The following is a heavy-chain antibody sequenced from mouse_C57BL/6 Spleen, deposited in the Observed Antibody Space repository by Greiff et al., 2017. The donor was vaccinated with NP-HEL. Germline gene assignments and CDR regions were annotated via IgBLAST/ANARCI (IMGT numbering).Heavy chain of an antibody. CDR3: ARVVLRYFDV. Sequence: EVQLQQSGPELVKPGASVKISCKASGYTFTDYYMNWVKQSHGKSLEWIGDINPNNGGTSYNQKFKGKATLTVDKSSSTAYMELRSLTSEDSAVYYCARVVLRYFDVWGTGTTVTVSS. D-gene: IGHD1-1*01. CDR2: INPNNGGT. CDR1: GYTFTDYY. J-gene: IGHJ1*03. V-gene: IGHV1-26*01.